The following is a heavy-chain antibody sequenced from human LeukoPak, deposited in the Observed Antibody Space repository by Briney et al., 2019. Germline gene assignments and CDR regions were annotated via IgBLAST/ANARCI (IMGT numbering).Heavy chain of an antibody. Sequence: SETLSLTCAVYGGSFSGYYWSWIRQPPGKGLEWIGEINHSGSTNYNPSLKSRVTISVDTSKNQFSLKLSSVTAADTAVYYCARANQQLDAFDIWGQGTMATVSS. CDR3: ARANQQLDAFDI. CDR1: GGSFSGYY. CDR2: INHSGST. V-gene: IGHV4-34*01. J-gene: IGHJ3*02. D-gene: IGHD6-13*01.